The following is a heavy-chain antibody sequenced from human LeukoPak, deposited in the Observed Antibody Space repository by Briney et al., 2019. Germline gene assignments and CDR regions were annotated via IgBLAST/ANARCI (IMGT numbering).Heavy chain of an antibody. CDR3: AKDRMAVAGVDY. CDR1: GFTFSSYG. J-gene: IGHJ4*02. CDR2: ISYDGSNK. Sequence: GGSLRLSCAASGFTFSSYGMHWVRQAPGKGLEWVAVISYDGSNKYYADSVKGRFTISRDNSKTTLYLQMNSLRAEDTAVYYCAKDRMAVAGVDYWGQGTLVTVSS. V-gene: IGHV3-30*18. D-gene: IGHD6-19*01.